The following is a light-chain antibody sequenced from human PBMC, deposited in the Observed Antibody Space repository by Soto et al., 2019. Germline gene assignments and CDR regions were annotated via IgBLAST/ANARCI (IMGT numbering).Light chain of an antibody. V-gene: IGKV4-1*01. CDR3: QQYYSTSSIT. CDR2: WAS. CDR1: QSVLDSSNNRNY. Sequence: DIVITQSPASLAVSLGDRATINCKSSQSVLDSSNNRNYLAWYQQKPGQPPKFLIYWASTRESGVPGRFRGSGSGTDFTLTINSLQAEDVAVYYCQQYYSTSSITFGQGTRLEIK. J-gene: IGKJ5*01.